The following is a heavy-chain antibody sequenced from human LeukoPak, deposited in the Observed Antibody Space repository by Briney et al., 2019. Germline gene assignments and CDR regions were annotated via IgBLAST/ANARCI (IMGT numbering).Heavy chain of an antibody. D-gene: IGHD3-10*01. CDR2: IIPIFGTA. V-gene: IGHV1-69*06. CDR1: GGTFSSYA. J-gene: IGHJ6*04. Sequence: ASVNVSCKASGGTFSSYAISWVRQAPGQGLEWMGGIIPIFGTANYAQKFQGRVTITADKSTSTAYMELSSLRSEDTAVYYCARGHMVRGVISPYGMDVWGKGTTVTVSS. CDR3: ARGHMVRGVISPYGMDV.